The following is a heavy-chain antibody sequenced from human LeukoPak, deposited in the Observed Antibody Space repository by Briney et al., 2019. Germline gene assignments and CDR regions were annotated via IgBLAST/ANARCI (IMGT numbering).Heavy chain of an antibody. CDR3: AFRLGGHSWNSGWFDP. D-gene: IGHD1-26*01. Sequence: SGPTLVNPTQTLTLTCSFSGFSLSTSGVGVGCIRQAPGKALEWLAFIYWDNDNRYNPSLKNRLTVIKDTSNNLVILTMTNMDPVDTATYYCAFRLGGHSWNSGWFDPWGQGLLVTVSS. CDR1: GFSLSTSGVG. V-gene: IGHV2-5*02. J-gene: IGHJ5*02. CDR2: IYWDNDN.